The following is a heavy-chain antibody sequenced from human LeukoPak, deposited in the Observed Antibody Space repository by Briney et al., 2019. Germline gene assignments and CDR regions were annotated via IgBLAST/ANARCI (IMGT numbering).Heavy chain of an antibody. CDR2: IYYSGST. D-gene: IGHD5-12*01. V-gene: IGHV4-59*01. J-gene: IGHJ4*02. Sequence: SETLSLTCTVSGGSISSYYWSWIRQPPGKGLEWIGYIYYSGSTYYNPSLKSRVTISVDTSKNQFSLKLTSVTAADTGVYYCAGGYEWGATEYWGQGTLVTVSS. CDR1: GGSISSYY. CDR3: AGGYEWGATEY.